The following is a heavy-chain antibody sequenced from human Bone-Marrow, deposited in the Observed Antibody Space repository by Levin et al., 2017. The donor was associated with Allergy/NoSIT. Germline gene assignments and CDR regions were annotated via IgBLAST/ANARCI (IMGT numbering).Heavy chain of an antibody. J-gene: IGHJ6*02. V-gene: IGHV4-59*01. D-gene: IGHD2-8*01. CDR2: IYYSGST. CDR1: GGSISSYY. CDR3: ARYPMVYARGYYYYYGMDV. Sequence: SETLSLTCTVSGGSISSYYWSWIRQPPGKGLEWIGYIYYSGSTNYNPSLKSRVTISVDTSKNQFSLKLSSVTAADTAVYYCARYPMVYARGYYYYYGMDVWGQGTTVTVSS.